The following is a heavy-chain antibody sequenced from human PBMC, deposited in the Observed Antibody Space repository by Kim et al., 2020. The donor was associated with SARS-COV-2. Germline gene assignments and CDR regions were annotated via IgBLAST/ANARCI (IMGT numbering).Heavy chain of an antibody. J-gene: IGHJ4*02. CDR1: GFSVNSNF. D-gene: IGHD6-19*01. CDR3: ARGQTSFTTGWYVDF. CDR2: MYSGGNT. V-gene: IGHV3-53*05. Sequence: GGSLRLSCAASGFSVNSNFMTWVRQSEVKGLEWVSVMYSGGNTYYADSVKGRFTISRDISKNTLDLHMSSLRVEDTAIYYYARGQTSFTTGWYVDFWGQG.